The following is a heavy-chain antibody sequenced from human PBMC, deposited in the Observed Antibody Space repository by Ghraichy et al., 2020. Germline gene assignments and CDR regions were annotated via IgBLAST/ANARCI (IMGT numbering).Heavy chain of an antibody. J-gene: IGHJ5*02. CDR1: GGSVSSGSYY. CDR3: AGGIFGVVNPYNWFDP. Sequence: SETLSLTCTVSGGSVSSGSYYWSWIRQPPGKGLEWIGYIYYSGSTNYNPSLKSRVTISVDTSKNQFSLKLSSVTAADTAVYYCAGGIFGVVNPYNWFDPWGQGTLVTVSS. D-gene: IGHD3-3*01. V-gene: IGHV4-61*01. CDR2: IYYSGST.